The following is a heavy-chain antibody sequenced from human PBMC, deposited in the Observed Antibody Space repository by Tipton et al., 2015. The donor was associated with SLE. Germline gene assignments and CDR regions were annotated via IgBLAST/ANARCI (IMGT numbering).Heavy chain of an antibody. D-gene: IGHD2-2*01. J-gene: IGHJ6*02. CDR1: GFTFSSYA. V-gene: IGHV3-23*01. Sequence: SLRLSCEASGFTFSSYAMSWVRQAPGKGLEWVSGISVSGGDTYYADSVKGRFTISRDNSKNTLYLQMSSLRSEDTAVYYCAKEGPAAKGEYGMDVWGQGTTVSVSS. CDR2: ISVSGGDT. CDR3: AKEGPAAKGEYGMDV.